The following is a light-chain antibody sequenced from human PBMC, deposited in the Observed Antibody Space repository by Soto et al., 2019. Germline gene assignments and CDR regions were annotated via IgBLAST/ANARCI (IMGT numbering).Light chain of an antibody. CDR1: QSISSY. V-gene: IGKV1-39*01. CDR3: QQSYSTPA. J-gene: IGKJ2*01. CDR2: AAS. Sequence: DIQMTQSPSSLSASVGDRLTITCRASQSISSYLNWYQQKPGKAPKLLIYAASSLQSGVTSRFSGSGSGTDFTLTISSLQHEDFATYYCQQSYSTPAVGQGTKLEIK.